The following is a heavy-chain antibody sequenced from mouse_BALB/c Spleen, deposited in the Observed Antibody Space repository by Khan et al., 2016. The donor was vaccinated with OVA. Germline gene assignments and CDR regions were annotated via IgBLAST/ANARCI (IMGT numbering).Heavy chain of an antibody. V-gene: IGHV1-4*01. CDR1: GYTFTSYT. D-gene: IGHD2-14*01. Sequence: QVQLKQSGAELARPGASVKMSCKASGYTFTSYTIHWIKKRPGQGLEWIGYINPSNDYTNYNQKFKDKATLTTDKSSTTAYLQLSSLTSDDSAVYSCVRDGAYHRNDGWFAYWGQGTLVTVSA. J-gene: IGHJ3*01. CDR3: VRDGAYHRNDGWFAY. CDR2: INPSNDYT.